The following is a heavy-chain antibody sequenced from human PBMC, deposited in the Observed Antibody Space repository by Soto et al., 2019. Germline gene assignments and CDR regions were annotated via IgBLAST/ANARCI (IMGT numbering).Heavy chain of an antibody. CDR1: GDSVSSNSAA. Sequence: SQTLSLTCAISGDSVSSNSAAWNWIRQSPSRGLEWLGRTYYRSKWYNDYAVSVKSRITINPDTSKNQFSLQLNSVTPEDTAVYYCARSYDSSGYRVPGDAFDIWGQGTMVTVSS. D-gene: IGHD3-22*01. CDR3: ARSYDSSGYRVPGDAFDI. J-gene: IGHJ3*02. CDR2: TYYRSKWYN. V-gene: IGHV6-1*01.